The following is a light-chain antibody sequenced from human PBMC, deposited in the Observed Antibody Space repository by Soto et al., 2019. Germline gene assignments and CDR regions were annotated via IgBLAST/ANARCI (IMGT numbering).Light chain of an antibody. J-gene: IGLJ1*01. CDR2: DVN. Sequence: QSALTQPRSVSGSPGQSVTVSCTGTSSDVGGYNYVSWYQHHPGKAPKLMIYDVNKRPSGVPDRFSGSKSGNTASLTISVLQAEDEADYYCCSYAGSYTDVFGTGTKLTVL. CDR1: SSDVGGYNY. CDR3: CSYAGSYTDV. V-gene: IGLV2-11*01.